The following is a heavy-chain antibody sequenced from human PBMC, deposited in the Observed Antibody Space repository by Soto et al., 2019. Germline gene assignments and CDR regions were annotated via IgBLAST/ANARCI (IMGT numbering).Heavy chain of an antibody. J-gene: IGHJ4*02. V-gene: IGHV2-5*02. CDR1: GFSLSTSGVG. Sequence: QITLNESGPTVVRPTETLTLTCTFSGFSLSTSGVGVGWIRQSPGKAPEWLALIYWDDDKRYSESLKSRLNITKDTSKNQVVLTMANLDPADTATYYCAHRVLRTVFGLVTTTAIYFDFWGPGTPVAVSS. CDR2: IYWDDDK. D-gene: IGHD3-3*01. CDR3: AHRVLRTVFGLVTTTAIYFDF.